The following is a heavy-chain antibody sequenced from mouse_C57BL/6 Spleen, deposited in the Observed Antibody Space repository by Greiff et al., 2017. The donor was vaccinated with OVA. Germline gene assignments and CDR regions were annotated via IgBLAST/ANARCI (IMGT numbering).Heavy chain of an antibody. CDR1: GFTFSSYA. D-gene: IGHD1-1*01. CDR3: ARGGYYGSSPYWYFDV. Sequence: DVMLVESGGGLVKPGGSLKLSCAASGFTFSSYAMSWVRQTPEKRLAWVATISDGGSYTYYPDNVKGRFTISRDNAKNNLYLQMSHLKSEDTAMYYCARGGYYGSSPYWYFDVWGTGTTVTVSS. CDR2: ISDGGSYT. V-gene: IGHV5-4*03. J-gene: IGHJ1*03.